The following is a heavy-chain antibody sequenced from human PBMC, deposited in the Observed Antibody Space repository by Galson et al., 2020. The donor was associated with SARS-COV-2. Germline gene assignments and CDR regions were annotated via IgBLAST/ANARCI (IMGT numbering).Heavy chain of an antibody. Sequence: GESLKISCAASGFTVSSNYMSWVRQAPGKGLEWVSVIYRGGSTYYADSVKGRFTISRDNSKNTLYLQMNSLRAEDTAVYYCARYYYDSSGPLDYWGQGTLVTVSS. V-gene: IGHV3-66*02. CDR2: IYRGGST. CDR1: GFTVSSNY. J-gene: IGHJ4*02. CDR3: ARYYYDSSGPLDY. D-gene: IGHD3-22*01.